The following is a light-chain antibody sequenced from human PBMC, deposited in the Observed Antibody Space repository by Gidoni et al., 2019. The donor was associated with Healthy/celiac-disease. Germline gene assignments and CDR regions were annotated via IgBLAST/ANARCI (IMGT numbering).Light chain of an antibody. CDR3: QQSYSTPYT. CDR2: AAS. CDR1: QSISSY. Sequence: DIQMTQSPSSLSASVGDSVTITCRASQSISSYLNWYQQKPGKAPKLLIYAASSLQSGVPSRFSGSGSGTDFTLTISSLQPEAFATYYCQQSYSTPYTFGQGTKLEIK. J-gene: IGKJ2*01. V-gene: IGKV1-39*01.